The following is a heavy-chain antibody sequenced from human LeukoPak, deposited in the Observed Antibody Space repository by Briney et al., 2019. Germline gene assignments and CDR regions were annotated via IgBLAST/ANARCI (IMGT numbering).Heavy chain of an antibody. V-gene: IGHV3-66*01. CDR1: GFTVSSNY. J-gene: IGHJ3*02. CDR2: IYSGGST. CDR3: ARDRTLCGGDCYAPDAFDI. D-gene: IGHD2-21*02. Sequence: GGSLRLSCAASGFTVSSNYMSWVRQAPGKGLEWVSVIYSGGSTYYADSVKGRFTISRDNSKNTLYLQMNSLRAEDTAVYYCARDRTLCGGDCYAPDAFDIWGQGTMVTVSS.